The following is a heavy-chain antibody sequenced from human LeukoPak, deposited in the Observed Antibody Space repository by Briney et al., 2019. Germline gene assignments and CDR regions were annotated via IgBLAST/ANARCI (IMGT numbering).Heavy chain of an antibody. CDR3: AGIGILLSFRELTLDAFDI. V-gene: IGHV4-34*01. J-gene: IGHJ3*02. Sequence: SETLSLTRAVYGGSSSVYYWSCIPDPPGKGRECVGEINHRGKTNYSPYLKSRVTLSVDTTKKQFSLKLSSVAAAGTAVYYCAGIGILLSFRELTLDAFDIWGDGIMVTVSS. CDR2: INHRGKT. D-gene: IGHD3-10*01. CDR1: GGSSSVYY.